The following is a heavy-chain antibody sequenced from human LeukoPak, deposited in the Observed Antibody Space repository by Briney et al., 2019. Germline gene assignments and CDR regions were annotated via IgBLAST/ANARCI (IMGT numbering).Heavy chain of an antibody. CDR1: GFTFSTYW. D-gene: IGHD3-22*01. Sequence: GGSLRLSCAASGFTFSTYWMHWVRQAPGKGLVWVSRIKSDGSTNYADSVKGRFTISRDNANNTLSLQMNSLRPEDTGVYYCARSPSEIGGYYPEYFRHWGQGTLVTVSS. CDR3: ARSPSEIGGYYPEYFRH. J-gene: IGHJ1*01. V-gene: IGHV3-74*01. CDR2: IKSDGST.